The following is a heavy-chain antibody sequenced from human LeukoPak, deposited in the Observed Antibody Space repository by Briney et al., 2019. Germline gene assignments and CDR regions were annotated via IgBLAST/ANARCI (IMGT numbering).Heavy chain of an antibody. Sequence: GGSLRLSRAAPGFTFSDYYMSWIRQAPGKGLEWVSYISSSGSTIYYADSVKGRFTISRDNAKNSLYLQMNSLRAEDTAVYYCARESISIQYYYDSSAHSDFDYWGQGTLVTVSS. J-gene: IGHJ4*02. V-gene: IGHV3-11*01. CDR2: ISSSGSTI. D-gene: IGHD3-22*01. CDR1: GFTFSDYY. CDR3: ARESISIQYYYDSSAHSDFDY.